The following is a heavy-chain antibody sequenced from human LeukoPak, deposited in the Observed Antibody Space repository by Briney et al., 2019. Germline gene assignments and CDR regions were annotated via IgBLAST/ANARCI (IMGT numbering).Heavy chain of an antibody. D-gene: IGHD3-3*01. J-gene: IGHJ3*02. CDR1: GGSFSGYY. Sequence: SETLSLTCAVYGGSFSGYYWSSIRQPPGRGLEWIGEINHSGSTNYNPSLKSRVTISVDTSKNQFSLKLSSVTAADTAVYYCARHASGYIFDIWGQGTMVTVSS. V-gene: IGHV4-34*01. CDR2: INHSGST. CDR3: ARHASGYIFDI.